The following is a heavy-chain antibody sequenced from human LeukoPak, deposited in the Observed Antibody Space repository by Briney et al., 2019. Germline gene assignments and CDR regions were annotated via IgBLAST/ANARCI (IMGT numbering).Heavy chain of an antibody. Sequence: SETLSLTCAVYGGSFSGYYWSWIRQPPGKGLEWIGEINHSGSTNYNPSLKSRVTISVDTSKNQFSLKLSSVTAADTAVYYCARDTGLKGVDYWGQGTLVTVSS. CDR1: GGSFSGYY. CDR2: INHSGST. D-gene: IGHD1-14*01. J-gene: IGHJ4*02. V-gene: IGHV4-34*01. CDR3: ARDTGLKGVDY.